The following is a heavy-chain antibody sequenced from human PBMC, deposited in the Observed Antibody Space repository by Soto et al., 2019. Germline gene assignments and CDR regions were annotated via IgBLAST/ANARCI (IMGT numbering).Heavy chain of an antibody. J-gene: IGHJ6*02. D-gene: IGHD3-22*01. V-gene: IGHV4-59*01. CDR2: IYYSGST. CDR1: GGSISSYY. CDR3: ARAQYYYDSSGYYPGSYYYYGMDV. Sequence: TLSLTCTVSGGSISSYYWSWIRQPPGKGLEWIGYIYYSGSTNYNPSLKSRVTISVDTSKNQFSLKLSSVTAADTAVYYCARAQYYYDSSGYYPGSYYYYGMDVWGQGXTVTVYS.